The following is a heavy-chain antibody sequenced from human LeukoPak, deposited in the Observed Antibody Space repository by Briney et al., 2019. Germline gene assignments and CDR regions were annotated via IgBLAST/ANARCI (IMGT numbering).Heavy chain of an antibody. D-gene: IGHD4-17*01. Sequence: LRLSCAGSGFTVSSTYMSWVRQHPGKGLEWIGYIYYSGSTYYNPSLKSRVTISVDTSKNQFSLKLSSVTAADTAVYYCARVTVTHAVVDYWGQGTLVTVSS. J-gene: IGHJ4*02. CDR1: GFTVSSTY. CDR3: ARVTVTHAVVDY. CDR2: IYYSGST. V-gene: IGHV4-31*02.